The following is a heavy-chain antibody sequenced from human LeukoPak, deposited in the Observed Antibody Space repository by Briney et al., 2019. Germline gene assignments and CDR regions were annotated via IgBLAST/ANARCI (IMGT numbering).Heavy chain of an antibody. CDR3: ARVGDTAFDS. Sequence: PSQTLSLTCTVSGGSISSGSYYWSWIRQPAGKGLEWIGRITSGSTNYNPSLKSRVTISVDKSKNQFSLKVTSVTAADTAVYYCARVGDTAFDSWGQGTLVTVSS. CDR2: ITSGST. CDR1: GGSISSGSYY. D-gene: IGHD1-26*01. V-gene: IGHV4-61*02. J-gene: IGHJ4*02.